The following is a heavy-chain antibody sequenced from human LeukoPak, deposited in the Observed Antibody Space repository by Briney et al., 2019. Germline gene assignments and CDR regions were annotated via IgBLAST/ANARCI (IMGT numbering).Heavy chain of an antibody. V-gene: IGHV4-39*02. CDR1: GASINSRDYY. J-gene: IGHJ6*03. CDR2: IYSDGTT. CDR3: ARRGVVTYYYYYYMDV. Sequence: PSETLSLTCTVSGASINSRDYYWGWLRQPPGQGLEWIGSIYSDGTTYYNPSLKSRVSISADTSKNHFSLWLSSVTAADTAVYYCARRGVVTYYYYYYMDVWGKGTTVTVSS. D-gene: IGHD3-22*01.